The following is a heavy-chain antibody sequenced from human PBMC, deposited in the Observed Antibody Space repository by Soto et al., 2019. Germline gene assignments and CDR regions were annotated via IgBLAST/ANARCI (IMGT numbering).Heavy chain of an antibody. V-gene: IGHV3-23*01. J-gene: IGHJ4*02. CDR3: ATTPNDFFLKGCFDY. CDR1: GFTFSSYA. D-gene: IGHD3-3*01. Sequence: EVQLLESGGGLVQPGGSLRLSCAASGFTFSSYAMSWVRQAPGKGLEWVSAISGSGGSTYYADSVKGRFTISRDNSKNTLYLQMTSLRAEDTAVYYCATTPNDFFLKGCFDYWAREPWSPSPQ. CDR2: ISGSGGST.